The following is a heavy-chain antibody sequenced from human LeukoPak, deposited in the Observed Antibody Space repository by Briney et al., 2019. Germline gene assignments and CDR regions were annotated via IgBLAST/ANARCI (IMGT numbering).Heavy chain of an antibody. CDR2: IYYTGST. V-gene: IGHV4-59*01. CDR3: ARGDSTGYYRFNY. J-gene: IGHJ4*02. D-gene: IGHD3-22*01. CDR1: GGSISSYY. Sequence: PSETLSLTCTVSGGSISSYYWNWIPQPPGKGLEWIGYIYYTGSTNSNPSLNSRVTISVDTSKNQFSLQLRSVTAADTAVYYCARGDSTGYYRFNYWGQGTLVTVSS.